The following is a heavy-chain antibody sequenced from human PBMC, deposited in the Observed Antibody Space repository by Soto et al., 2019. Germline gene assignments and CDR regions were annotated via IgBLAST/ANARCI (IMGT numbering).Heavy chain of an antibody. D-gene: IGHD2-15*01. CDR3: ARDGYCSGGSCYSVPVFDY. CDR2: IWYDGSNK. CDR1: GFTFSSYG. V-gene: IGHV3-33*01. J-gene: IGHJ4*02. Sequence: QVQLVESGGGVVQHGRSLRLSCAASGFTFSSYGMHWVRQAPGKGLEWVAVIWYDGSNKYYADSVKGRFTISRDNSKNTLYLQMNSLRAEYTAVYYCARDGYCSGGSCYSVPVFDYWGQGTLVTFSS.